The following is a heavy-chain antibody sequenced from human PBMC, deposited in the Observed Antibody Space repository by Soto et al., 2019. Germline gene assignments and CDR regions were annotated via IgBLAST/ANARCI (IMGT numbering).Heavy chain of an antibody. V-gene: IGHV1-69*13. CDR3: ARDLRTTGTEDY. CDR2: TIPIFGTA. Sequence: ASVKVSCKASGGTFSSYAISWVRQAPGQGLEWMGGTIPIFGTANYAQKFQGRVTITADESTSTAYMELSSLRSEDTAVYYCARDLRTTGTEDYWGQGTLVTVSS. D-gene: IGHD1-1*01. J-gene: IGHJ4*02. CDR1: GGTFSSYA.